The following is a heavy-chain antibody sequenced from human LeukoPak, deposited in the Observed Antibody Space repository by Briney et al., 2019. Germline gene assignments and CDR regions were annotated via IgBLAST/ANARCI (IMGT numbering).Heavy chain of an antibody. CDR3: ARLRYSSSPKATYSDY. CDR1: GGTFSSYA. V-gene: IGHV1-69*05. CDR2: IIPIFGTA. Sequence: SVMVSCKAPGGTFSSYAISWVRQAPGQGLEWMGGIIPIFGTANYAQKFQGRVTITTDESTSTAYMELSSLRSEDTAVYYCARLRYSSSPKATYSDYWGQGTLVTVSS. J-gene: IGHJ4*02. D-gene: IGHD6-6*01.